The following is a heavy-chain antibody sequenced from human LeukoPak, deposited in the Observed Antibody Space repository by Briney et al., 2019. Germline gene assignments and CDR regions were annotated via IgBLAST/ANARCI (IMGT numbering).Heavy chain of an antibody. Sequence: ASVKVSCKASGYTFTGYYMHWVRQAPGQGLEWMGRINPNNGGTNYAQKFQGRVTMTRDTSISTAYMELSRLRSDDTAVYYCASQTVHAYYYYGMDVWGQGTTVTVSS. J-gene: IGHJ6*02. CDR1: GYTFTGYY. V-gene: IGHV1-2*06. D-gene: IGHD1-1*01. CDR3: ASQTVHAYYYYGMDV. CDR2: INPNNGGT.